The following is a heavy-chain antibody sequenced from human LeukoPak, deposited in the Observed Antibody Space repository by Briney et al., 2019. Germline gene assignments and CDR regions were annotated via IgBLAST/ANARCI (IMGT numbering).Heavy chain of an antibody. J-gene: IGHJ5*02. Sequence: GASVKVSCKASGGTFSSYAISWVRQAPGQGLEWMGRIIPILGIANYAQKFQGRVTITADKSTSTAYMELSSLRSEDTAVYYCARDLTRFDQYNWNYVRPPVSFSWFDPWGQGTLVTVSS. CDR1: GGTFSSYA. CDR3: ARDLTRFDQYNWNYVRPPVSFSWFDP. V-gene: IGHV1-69*04. D-gene: IGHD1-7*01. CDR2: IIPILGIA.